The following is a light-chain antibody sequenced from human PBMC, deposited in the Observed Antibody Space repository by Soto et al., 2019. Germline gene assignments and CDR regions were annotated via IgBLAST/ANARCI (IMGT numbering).Light chain of an antibody. Sequence: EIVMTQSPATLSVSPGERATLSCRASQSVSSNLAWYQQKPGQDPRLLIYGASTRATGIPARFSGSGSGTEFTLTISSLQSEEFAVYYCQQYNNWPPAWTFGQGTKVEIK. CDR1: QSVSSN. V-gene: IGKV3-15*01. CDR2: GAS. CDR3: QQYNNWPPAWT. J-gene: IGKJ1*01.